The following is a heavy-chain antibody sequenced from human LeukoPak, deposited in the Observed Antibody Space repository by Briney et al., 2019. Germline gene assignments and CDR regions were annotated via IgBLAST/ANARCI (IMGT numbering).Heavy chain of an antibody. CDR3: AREGARGAVERWYFDL. CDR2: INHSGST. Sequence: SETLSLTCAVYGGSFSGYYWSWIRQPPGKGLEWIGEINHSGSTNYNPSLKSRVTISVDTSKNQFSLKLSSVTAADTAVYYCAREGARGAVERWYFDLWGRGTLVTVSS. J-gene: IGHJ2*01. D-gene: IGHD6-19*01. V-gene: IGHV4-34*01. CDR1: GGSFSGYY.